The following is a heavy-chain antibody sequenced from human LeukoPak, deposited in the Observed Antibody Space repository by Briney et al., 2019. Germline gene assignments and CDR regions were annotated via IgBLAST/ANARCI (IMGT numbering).Heavy chain of an antibody. V-gene: IGHV1-69*13. Sequence: SVQVSCKASGYTFTGYYMHWVRQAPGQGLEWMGGIIPIFGTANYAQKFQGRVTITADESTSTAYMELSSLRSEDTAVYYCARDSVEMATISWGQGTLVTVSS. J-gene: IGHJ4*02. CDR1: GYTFTGYY. D-gene: IGHD5-24*01. CDR2: IIPIFGTA. CDR3: ARDSVEMATIS.